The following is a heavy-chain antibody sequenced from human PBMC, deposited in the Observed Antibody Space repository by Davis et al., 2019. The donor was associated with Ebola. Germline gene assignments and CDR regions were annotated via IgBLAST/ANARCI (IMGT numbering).Heavy chain of an antibody. CDR2: IYHSGST. V-gene: IGHV4-34*01. D-gene: IGHD2-2*01. J-gene: IGHJ6*02. CDR1: GGSFSGYY. Sequence: SETLSLTCAVYGGSFSGYYWSWIRQPPGKGLEWIGEIYHSGSTNYNPSLKSRVTISVDKSKNQFSLKLSSVTAADTAVYYCARVVVVPAASKNYYYGMDVWGQGTTVTVSS. CDR3: ARVVVVPAASKNYYYGMDV.